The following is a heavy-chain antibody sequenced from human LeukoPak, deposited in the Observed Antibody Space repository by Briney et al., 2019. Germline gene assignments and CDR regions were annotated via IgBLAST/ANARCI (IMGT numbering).Heavy chain of an antibody. CDR3: NIRGYSYGYENNYFDY. CDR1: GGSISSYY. Sequence: SETLSLTCTVSGGSISSYYWSWIRQPPGKGLEWIGYIYNSGSINYNPSLKSRVTISVDTSKNQFSLKLSSVTAADTAVYYCNIRGYSYGYENNYFDYWGQGTLVTVSS. D-gene: IGHD5-18*01. J-gene: IGHJ4*02. V-gene: IGHV4-59*08. CDR2: IYNSGSI.